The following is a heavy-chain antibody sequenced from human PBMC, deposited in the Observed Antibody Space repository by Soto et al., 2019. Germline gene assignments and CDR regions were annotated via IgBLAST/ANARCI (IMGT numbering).Heavy chain of an antibody. Sequence: GRSMRLSCAAARFTHSSYAMPWAREDTEKNLESVSAIGTAGDTYYPGSVKGGFTISRENAKNSLYLQMNSLRAGDTAVYYCARSQYCSSTSCYLDYYYGMDVWGQGTTVTVSS. V-gene: IGHV3-13*01. CDR1: RFTHSSYA. CDR3: ARSQYCSSTSCYLDYYYGMDV. CDR2: IGTAGDT. D-gene: IGHD2-2*01. J-gene: IGHJ6*02.